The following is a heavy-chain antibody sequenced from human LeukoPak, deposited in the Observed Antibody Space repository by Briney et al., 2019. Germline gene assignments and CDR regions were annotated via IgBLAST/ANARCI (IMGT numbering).Heavy chain of an antibody. CDR2: INPNSGGT. Sequence: GASVKVSCKASGYTFTGYYMHWVRQAPGQGLEWMGRINPNSGGTNYAQKFQGRVTMTRDTSISTAYMELSRLRSDGTAVYYCARAPYYYDSSGSTLGYWGQGTLVTVSS. D-gene: IGHD3-22*01. CDR1: GYTFTGYY. V-gene: IGHV1-2*06. J-gene: IGHJ4*02. CDR3: ARAPYYYDSSGSTLGY.